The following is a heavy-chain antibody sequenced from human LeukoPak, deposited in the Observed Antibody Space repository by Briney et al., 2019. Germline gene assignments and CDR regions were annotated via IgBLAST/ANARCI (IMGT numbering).Heavy chain of an antibody. CDR2: IKQDGSEK. J-gene: IGHJ4*02. Sequence: GGSLRLSCAASGFTFSSYWMSWVRQAPGKGLEWVANIKQDGSEKYYVDSVKGRFTISRDNAKNSLYLQMNSLRAEDTAVYYCARDALAAGTIFGYWGQGTLVTVSS. V-gene: IGHV3-7*01. D-gene: IGHD6-13*01. CDR1: GFTFSSYW. CDR3: ARDALAAGTIFGY.